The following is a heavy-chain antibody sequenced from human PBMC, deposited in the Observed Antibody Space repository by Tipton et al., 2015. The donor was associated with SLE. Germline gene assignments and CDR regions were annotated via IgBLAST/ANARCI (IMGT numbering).Heavy chain of an antibody. CDR3: ARVSAWSYWYFDL. CDR2: INSDGSST. J-gene: IGHJ2*01. Sequence: SLRLSCAASGFTFSSYWMHWVRQAPGKGLVWVSRINSDGSSTNCADSVKGRFTISRDNAKNTLFLQMNSLRAEDTAVYYCARVSAWSYWYFDLWGRGTLVTVSS. D-gene: IGHD6-19*01. CDR1: GFTFSSYW. V-gene: IGHV3-74*01.